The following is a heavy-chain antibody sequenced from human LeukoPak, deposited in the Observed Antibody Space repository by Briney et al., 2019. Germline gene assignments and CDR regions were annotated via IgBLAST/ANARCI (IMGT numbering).Heavy chain of an antibody. Sequence: SETLSLTCAVSGGSISSSNWWSGVRQPPGKGLEWIGEIYHSGSTNYNPSLKSRVTISVDKSKNQFSLKLSSVTAADTAVYYCASGLVGAPDAFDIWGQGTMVIVSS. CDR3: ASGLVGAPDAFDI. CDR1: GGSISSSNW. CDR2: IYHSGST. J-gene: IGHJ3*02. V-gene: IGHV4-4*02. D-gene: IGHD1-26*01.